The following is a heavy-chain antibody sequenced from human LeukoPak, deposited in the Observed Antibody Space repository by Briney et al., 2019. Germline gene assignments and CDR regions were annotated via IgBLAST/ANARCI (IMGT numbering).Heavy chain of an antibody. J-gene: IGHJ6*03. D-gene: IGHD3-10*01. CDR2: ISSSSSTI. Sequence: GGSLRLSCATSGFTFSSYSMNWVRQAPGKGREWVSYISSSSSTIYYADSVKVRFTISRDNAKNALYLQMNSLRAEDTAVYYCAREPNYYGSGSEYYYYYYMDVWGKGTTVTVSS. CDR3: AREPNYYGSGSEYYYYYYMDV. V-gene: IGHV3-48*01. CDR1: GFTFSSYS.